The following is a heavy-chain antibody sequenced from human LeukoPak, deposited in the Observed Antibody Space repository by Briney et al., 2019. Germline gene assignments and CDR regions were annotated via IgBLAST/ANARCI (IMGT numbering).Heavy chain of an antibody. V-gene: IGHV1-69*13. D-gene: IGHD2-2*01. CDR2: IIPIFGTA. CDR1: GGTFSSYA. CDR3: ARVRYCSSTSCYPGRPSFDY. J-gene: IGHJ4*02. Sequence: SVKVSCKASGGTFSSYAISWVRQAPGQGLEWMGGIIPIFGTANYAQKFQGRVTITAEESTSTAYMELSSLRSEDTAVYYCARVRYCSSTSCYPGRPSFDYWGQGTLVTVSS.